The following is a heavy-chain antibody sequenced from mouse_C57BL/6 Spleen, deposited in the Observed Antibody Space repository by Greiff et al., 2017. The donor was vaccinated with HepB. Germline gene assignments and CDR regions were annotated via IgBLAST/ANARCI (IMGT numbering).Heavy chain of an antibody. V-gene: IGHV2-2*01. CDR2: IWSGGST. Sequence: VKLVESGPGLVQPSQSLSITCTVSGFSLTSYGVHWVRQSPGKGLEWLGVIWSGGSTDYNAAFISRLSISKDNSKSKVFFKMNSLQADDTAIYYCARNYYYDYDEGYFDYWGQGTTLTVSS. CDR1: GFSLTSYG. CDR3: ARNYYYDYDEGYFDY. J-gene: IGHJ2*01. D-gene: IGHD2-4*01.